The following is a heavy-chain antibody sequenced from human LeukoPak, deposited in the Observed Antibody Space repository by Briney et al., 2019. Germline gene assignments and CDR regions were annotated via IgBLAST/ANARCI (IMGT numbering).Heavy chain of an antibody. V-gene: IGHV4-4*07. CDR3: ARSGPIVGATICRDRFDY. CDR2: IYTSGST. CDR1: GGSISSYY. Sequence: SETLSLTCTVSGGSISSYYWSWIRQPAGKGLEWIGRIYTSGSTNYNPSLKSRVTMSVDTSKNQFSLKLSSVTAADTAVYYCARSGPIVGATICRDRFDYWGQGTLVTVSS. D-gene: IGHD1-26*01. J-gene: IGHJ4*02.